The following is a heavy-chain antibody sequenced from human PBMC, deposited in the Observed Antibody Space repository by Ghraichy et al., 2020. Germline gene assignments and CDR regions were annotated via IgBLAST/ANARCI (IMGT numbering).Heavy chain of an antibody. CDR3: ARDRPTGITARGGGWYFDL. V-gene: IGHV1-18*01. Sequence: ASVKVSCKPSGYLFTTYGISWVRQAPGQGLEWMGWISPYNDNTDYAQKIQDRVTLTTDTFTSTAYMELRSLRSDDTAVYYCARDRPTGITARGGGWYFDLWGRGTLVTVSS. CDR2: ISPYNDNT. D-gene: IGHD6-6*01. J-gene: IGHJ2*01. CDR1: GYLFTTYG.